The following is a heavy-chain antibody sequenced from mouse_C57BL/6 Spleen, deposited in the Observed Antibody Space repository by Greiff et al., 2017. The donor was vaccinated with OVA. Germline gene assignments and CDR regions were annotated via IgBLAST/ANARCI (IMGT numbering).Heavy chain of an antibody. CDR2: ISYDGSN. V-gene: IGHV3-6*01. Sequence: ESGPGLVKPSQSLSLTCSVTGYSITSGYYWNWIRQFPGNKLEWLGFISYDGSNNYNPSLKNRISITRDTSKNQSFLKLNTVTTEDTATYYCAREYYYGDYAMDYWGQGTSVTVSS. CDR3: AREYYYGDYAMDY. D-gene: IGHD1-1*01. J-gene: IGHJ4*01. CDR1: GYSITSGYY.